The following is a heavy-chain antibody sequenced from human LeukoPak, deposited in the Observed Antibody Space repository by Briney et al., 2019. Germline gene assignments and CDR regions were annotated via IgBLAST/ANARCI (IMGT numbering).Heavy chain of an antibody. D-gene: IGHD3-16*01. J-gene: IGHJ4*02. V-gene: IGHV3-74*01. CDR3: ARDGAYTIDY. CDR2: IYNDGSKT. Sequence: GGSLRLSCAASGFTFSNHWMHWVRQTPEKGLVWVSRIYNDGSKTTYADSVKGRFTISRDNAKNTVYLQMNSLRAEDTAVYYCARDGAYTIDYWGQGTLVTVSS. CDR1: GFTFSNHW.